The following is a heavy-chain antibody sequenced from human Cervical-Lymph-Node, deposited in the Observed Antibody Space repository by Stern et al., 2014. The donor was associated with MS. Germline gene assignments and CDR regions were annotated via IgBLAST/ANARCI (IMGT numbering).Heavy chain of an antibody. CDR2: ISADSGNT. CDR3: ARDKMHAFDY. CDR1: GYTFTTYG. Sequence: QVQLGQSGTEVKKPGASVLVSCKASGYTFTTYGITWVRQAPGQGLEWMGWISADSGNTKYAQKFQDRVTMTRDTTTGTAYMEVRSLRSEDTAVYYCARDKMHAFDYWGKGTQVTVPS. D-gene: IGHD2-8*01. V-gene: IGHV1-18*01. J-gene: IGHJ4*02.